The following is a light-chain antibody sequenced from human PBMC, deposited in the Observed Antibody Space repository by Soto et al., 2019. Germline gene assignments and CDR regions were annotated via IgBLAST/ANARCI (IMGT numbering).Light chain of an antibody. J-gene: IGKJ2*01. CDR1: QSISSW. CDR2: KAS. V-gene: IGKV1-5*03. CDR3: QQYNSYQYT. Sequence: DIQMTQSPSTLSASLGDRVTITCRASQSISSWLAWYQQKPGKAPKLLIYKASSLESGVPSRFSGSGYGTEFTLTSSSLQPDDFATHYCQQYNSYQYTVGQRTKLEIK.